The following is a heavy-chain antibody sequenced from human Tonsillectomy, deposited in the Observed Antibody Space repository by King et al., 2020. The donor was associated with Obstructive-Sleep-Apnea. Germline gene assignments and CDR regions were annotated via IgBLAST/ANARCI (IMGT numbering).Heavy chain of an antibody. D-gene: IGHD3-22*01. CDR1: GYTFTSYG. V-gene: IGHV1-18*04. J-gene: IGHJ4*02. CDR2: ISAYNGNT. CDR3: ARDAYYYDSSGYRGFDY. Sequence: QLVQSGAEVKKPGASVKVSCKASGYTFTSYGISWVRQAPGQGLEWMGWISAYNGNTNYAQKLQGRVTMTKDTSTRTAYMERRSLRSDDTAVYYCARDAYYYDSSGYRGFDYWGQGTLVTVSS.